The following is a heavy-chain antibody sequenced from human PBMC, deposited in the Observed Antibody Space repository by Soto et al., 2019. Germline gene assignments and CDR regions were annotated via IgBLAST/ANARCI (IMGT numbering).Heavy chain of an antibody. V-gene: IGHV1-18*01. CDR1: GYTFTSYG. Sequence: GASVKVSCKASGYTFTSYGISWVRQAPGQGLEWMGWISAYNGNTNYAQKLQGRVTVTTDTSTSTAYMELRSLRSDDTAVYYCARDRDYDYVWGSYRYRYYYGMDVWGQGTTVTVSS. J-gene: IGHJ6*02. D-gene: IGHD3-16*02. CDR3: ARDRDYDYVWGSYRYRYYYGMDV. CDR2: ISAYNGNT.